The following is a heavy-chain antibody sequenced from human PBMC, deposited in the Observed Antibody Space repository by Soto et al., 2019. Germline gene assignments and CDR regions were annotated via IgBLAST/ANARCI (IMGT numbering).Heavy chain of an antibody. V-gene: IGHV3-7*01. D-gene: IGHD6-13*01. Sequence: GGSLRLSCAASGFTFSSYWMSWVRQAPGKGLEWVANIKEDGSEKYYVDSVKGRFTISRDNAKNSLYLQMNSLRAEDTAVYYCAGTSRYTSSGPFDYWGQGTLVTVSS. CDR2: IKEDGSEK. CDR1: GFTFSSYW. J-gene: IGHJ4*02. CDR3: AGTSRYTSSGPFDY.